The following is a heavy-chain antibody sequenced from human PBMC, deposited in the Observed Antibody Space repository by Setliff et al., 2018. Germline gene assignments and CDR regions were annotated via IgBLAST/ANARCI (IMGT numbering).Heavy chain of an antibody. V-gene: IGHV1-69*10. D-gene: IGHD3-22*01. CDR1: GGTFSSHG. J-gene: IGHJ5*02. Sequence: SVKVSCKASGGTFSSHGIRWVRQAPGQGLEWMGGILPRIDIPQYAQKLQGRVTFTADEATSTVHMELRSLRTSDTAVYYCARFRYYYDSSGWFDRWGQGTLVTVSS. CDR3: ARFRYYYDSSGWFDR. CDR2: ILPRIDIP.